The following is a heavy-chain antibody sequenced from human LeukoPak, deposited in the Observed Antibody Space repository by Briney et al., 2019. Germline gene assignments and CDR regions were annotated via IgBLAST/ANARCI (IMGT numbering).Heavy chain of an antibody. CDR1: GFTFSDYN. V-gene: IGHV3-11*01. Sequence: KPGGSLRFSCAASGFTFSDYNMRWIRQAPGKGLEWVSSISRSGGTKYYADSVKGRFTISRDNAKNSLFLQMNSLRAEDTAVYYCARVLRYCSGGNCYSGGLGYMDVWGKGTTVTISS. J-gene: IGHJ6*03. D-gene: IGHD2-15*01. CDR3: ARVLRYCSGGNCYSGGLGYMDV. CDR2: ISRSGGTK.